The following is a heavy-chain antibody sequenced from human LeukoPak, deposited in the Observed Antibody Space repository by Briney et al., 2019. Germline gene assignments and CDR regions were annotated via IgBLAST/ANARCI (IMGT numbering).Heavy chain of an antibody. CDR3: ARLTAIWTGDY. D-gene: IGHD5-18*01. V-gene: IGHV4-39*01. CDR1: GGSISSSSYY. J-gene: IGHJ4*02. CDR2: IYYSGST. Sequence: PSETLSLTCTVSGGSISSSSYYWGWIRQPPGKGLEWIGSIYYSGSTYYNPSLKSRVTISVDTSKNQFSLKLSSVTAADTAVYYCARLTAIWTGDYWGPGTLVTVSS.